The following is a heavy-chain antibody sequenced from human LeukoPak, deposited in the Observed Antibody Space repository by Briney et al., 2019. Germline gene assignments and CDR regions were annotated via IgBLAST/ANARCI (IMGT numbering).Heavy chain of an antibody. CDR2: ISSSSSYT. J-gene: IGHJ4*02. Sequence: GGSLRLSCAASGFTFSDYYMSWIRQARGEGLEWVSYISSSSSYTNYADSVKGRFTISRDNAKNSLYLQMNSLRAEDTAVYYCARDSRNLAITIFGVATTYYFDYWGQGTLVTVSS. CDR3: ARDSRNLAITIFGVATTYYFDY. D-gene: IGHD3-3*01. V-gene: IGHV3-11*06. CDR1: GFTFSDYY.